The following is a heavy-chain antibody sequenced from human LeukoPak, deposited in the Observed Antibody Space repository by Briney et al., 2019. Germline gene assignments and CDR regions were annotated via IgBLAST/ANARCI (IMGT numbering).Heavy chain of an antibody. Sequence: PSETLSLTCSVSGGSISSSLYFWGWIRQPPGKGLEWIGNIYYSGSTNYNPSLKSRVTISVDKSKNQFSLKLSSVTAADTAVYYCARGLRANGYWGQGTLVTVSS. CDR3: ARGLRANGY. CDR2: IYYSGST. D-gene: IGHD1-1*01. CDR1: GGSISSSLYF. V-gene: IGHV4-39*07. J-gene: IGHJ4*02.